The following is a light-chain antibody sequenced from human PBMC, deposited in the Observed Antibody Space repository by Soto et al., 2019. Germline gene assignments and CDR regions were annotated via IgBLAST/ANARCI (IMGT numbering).Light chain of an antibody. J-gene: IGLJ1*01. Sequence: QSALPHTLFMPGSAGPSITISCTGTSSDVGSSNLVSWYQQHPGKTPKLIIYEGSRRPSGVSGRFSGSMSGNAASLTISGLQAEDEADYYCCSFARSSTSYVFGTGT. CDR2: EGS. CDR1: SSDVGSSNL. V-gene: IGLV2-23*01. CDR3: CSFARSSTSYV.